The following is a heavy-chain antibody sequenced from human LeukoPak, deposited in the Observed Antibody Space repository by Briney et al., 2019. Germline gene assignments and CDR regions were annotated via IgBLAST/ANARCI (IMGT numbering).Heavy chain of an antibody. CDR1: GYTFTGYY. Sequence: GASVKVSCKASGYTFTGYYMHWVRQAPGQGLEWMGWINPNSGGTNYAQKFQGRVTMTRDTSISTAYMELSRLRSDDTAVYYCARDKYYDSSGYYYWGQGTLVTVSS. J-gene: IGHJ4*02. D-gene: IGHD3-22*01. V-gene: IGHV1-2*02. CDR3: ARDKYYDSSGYYY. CDR2: INPNSGGT.